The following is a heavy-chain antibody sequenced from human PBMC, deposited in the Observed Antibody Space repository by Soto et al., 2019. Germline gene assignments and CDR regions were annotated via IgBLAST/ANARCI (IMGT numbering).Heavy chain of an antibody. J-gene: IGHJ5*02. D-gene: IGHD2-15*01. CDR3: AKGSDMDWFDP. CDR2: ISHDGTSK. CDR1: GFTFSNFG. Sequence: GGSLRLSCGASGFTFSNFGMHWVRQAPGKGLEWVAVISHDGTSKYYGNSVKGRFSISRDDSMNTVYLQLNSLRAEDTAVYYCAKGSDMDWFDPWGQGTLVTVSS. V-gene: IGHV3-30*18.